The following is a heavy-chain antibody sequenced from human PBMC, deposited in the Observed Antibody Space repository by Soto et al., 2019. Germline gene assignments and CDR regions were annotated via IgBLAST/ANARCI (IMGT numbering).Heavy chain of an antibody. D-gene: IGHD6-19*01. J-gene: IGHJ5*02. Sequence: QVQLVQSVTEVKKPGASVQVSCKASGYSFTSYGINWVRQAPGQGLEWMGWISTYNGDTNYAQKFKGRVTMTTDTSTPTAYMELRRLTSDDTAVYFCARGDSTGSPRGWFDPWGQGTVVTVSS. CDR2: ISTYNGDT. CDR1: GYSFTSYG. V-gene: IGHV1-18*04. CDR3: ARGDSTGSPRGWFDP.